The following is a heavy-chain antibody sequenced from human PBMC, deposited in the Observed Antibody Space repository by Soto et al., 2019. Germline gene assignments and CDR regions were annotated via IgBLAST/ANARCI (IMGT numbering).Heavy chain of an antibody. D-gene: IGHD6-19*01. CDR1: GASISTYY. V-gene: IGHV4-59*01. CDR2: ISYTGST. CDR3: VIRIPVAGSGGEFDY. Sequence: QVQLQESGTGLLKPAETLALPCTVYGASISTYYLYWVRQPPGKGLVWIGYISYTGSTNYNPSLKSRVTTSVHTSKNHLSLKLTSVTAADTAVYYGVIRIPVAGSGGEFDYGGQGILVTVSS. J-gene: IGHJ4*02.